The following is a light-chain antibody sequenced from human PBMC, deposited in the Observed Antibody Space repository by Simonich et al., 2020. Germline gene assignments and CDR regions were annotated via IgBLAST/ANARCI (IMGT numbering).Light chain of an antibody. V-gene: IGLV2-14*03. J-gene: IGLJ3*02. CDR3: SSYTSSSTGV. CDR1: SSDVGGYNY. Sequence: QSALTQPASVSGSPGQSITISCTGTSSDVGGYNYVSWYQQHPGKAPKLMIYDVMNRPSGVSNRFSGSKSGNTASLTISGLQAEDEADYYCSSYTSSSTGVFGGGTKLTVL. CDR2: DVM.